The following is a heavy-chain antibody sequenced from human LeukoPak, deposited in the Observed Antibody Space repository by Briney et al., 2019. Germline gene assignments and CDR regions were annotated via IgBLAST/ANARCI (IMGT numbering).Heavy chain of an antibody. CDR3: ARFSLYDNSGYYSWLFDF. D-gene: IGHD3-22*01. CDR1: GFTFSTSW. CDR2: IQQDGSAK. J-gene: IGHJ4*02. V-gene: IGHV3-7*01. Sequence: GPSLRLSCPASGFTFSTSWMSCVRQAPGKGLEWVANIQQDGSAKYYVDSVKGRFTISRDNAKNSLYLQMNSLRAEDTAVYYCARFSLYDNSGYYSWLFDFWGQGTLVTVSS.